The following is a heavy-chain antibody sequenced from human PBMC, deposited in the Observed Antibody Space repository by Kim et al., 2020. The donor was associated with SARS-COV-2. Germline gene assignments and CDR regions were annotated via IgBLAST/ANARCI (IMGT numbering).Heavy chain of an antibody. CDR3: AKDRSDYSHPYIQLGMDV. CDR1: VFKFSDYA. Sequence: GGSLRLSCAASVFKFSDYAMSWVRQAPGKGLEWVSSISGYSVRTHSAGSVRGRFAISSDNSKNMLLLEMNSLRSEDTALYYCAKDRSDYSHPYIQLGMDV. V-gene: IGHV3-23*01. J-gene: IGHJ6*01. CDR2: ISGYSVRT. D-gene: IGHD4-4*01.